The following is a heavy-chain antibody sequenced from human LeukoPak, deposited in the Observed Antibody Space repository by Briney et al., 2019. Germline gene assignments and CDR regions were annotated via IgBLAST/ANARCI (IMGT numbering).Heavy chain of an antibody. J-gene: IGHJ4*02. V-gene: IGHV3-43*02. CDR3: AKDIYPDFTDDY. CDR1: GFTFDDYA. CDR2: ISGDGGST. Sequence: QPGGSLRLSCAASGFTFDDYAMHWVRQAPGKGLEWVSLISGDGGSTYYADSVKGRFTISRDNSKNSLYLQTNSLRTEDTALYYCAKDIYPDFTDDYWGQGTLVTVSS. D-gene: IGHD2-2*02.